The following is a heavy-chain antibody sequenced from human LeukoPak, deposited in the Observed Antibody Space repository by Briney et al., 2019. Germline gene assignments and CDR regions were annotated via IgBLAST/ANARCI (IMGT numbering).Heavy chain of an antibody. CDR1: GFTFSSSA. J-gene: IGHJ4*02. V-gene: IGHV3-23*01. CDR2: ISGSGGST. Sequence: GGSLRLSCAASGFTFSSSAMSWVRQAPGKGLEWVSAISGSGGSTYYADSVKGRFTISRDNSKNTLYLQMNSLRAEDTAVYYCAKTQDGGRYYYDSSGYTKDYGGQGTLVTVSS. CDR3: AKTQDGGRYYYDSSGYTKDY. D-gene: IGHD3-22*01.